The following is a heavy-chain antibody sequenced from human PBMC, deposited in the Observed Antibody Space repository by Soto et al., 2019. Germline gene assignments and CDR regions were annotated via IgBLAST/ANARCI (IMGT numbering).Heavy chain of an antibody. V-gene: IGHV3-23*01. Sequence: EVQLLESGGGLVQPGGSLSLSCAASGFSFRIYAMNWVRQAPGKGLEWVAGIIGAGAPYYADPVKGLFTISRDNSNNILYLQMNNLKDEDTALYFCAKDVTPDGRWDIDYWGQGTLVTVSS. CDR3: AKDVTPDGRWDIDY. J-gene: IGHJ4*02. CDR1: GFSFRIYA. CDR2: IIGAGAP. D-gene: IGHD1-26*01.